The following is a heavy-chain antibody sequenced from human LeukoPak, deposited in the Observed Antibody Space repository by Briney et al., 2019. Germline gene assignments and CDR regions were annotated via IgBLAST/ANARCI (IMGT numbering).Heavy chain of an antibody. CDR3: ARGWNPVDYYYMDV. Sequence: ASVKVSCKASGYTFTGYYMHWVRQAPGQGLEWMGWINPNSGGTNYAQKFQGRVTMTRDTSISTAYMELSRLRSDDTAVYYCARGWNPVDYYYMDVWGKGTTVTVSS. CDR1: GYTFTGYY. D-gene: IGHD1-1*01. CDR2: INPNSGGT. J-gene: IGHJ6*03. V-gene: IGHV1-2*02.